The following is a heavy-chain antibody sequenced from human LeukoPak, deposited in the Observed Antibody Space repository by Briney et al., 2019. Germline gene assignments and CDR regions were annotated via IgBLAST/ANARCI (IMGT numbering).Heavy chain of an antibody. CDR2: ISYDGSNK. D-gene: IGHD6-6*01. CDR1: GFTFSSYA. V-gene: IGHV3-30-3*01. J-gene: IGHJ1*01. Sequence: GGSLRLSCAASGFTFSSYAMHWVRQAPGKGLEWVAVISYDGSNKYYADSVKGRFTISRDNSKNTLYLQMNSLRAEDTAVYYCARAPKGAARPTYFQHWGQGTLVTVSS. CDR3: ARAPKGAARPTYFQH.